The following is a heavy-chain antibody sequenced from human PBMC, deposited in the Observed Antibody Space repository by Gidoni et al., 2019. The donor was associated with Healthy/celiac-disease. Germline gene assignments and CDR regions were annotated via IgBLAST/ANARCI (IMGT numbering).Heavy chain of an antibody. J-gene: IGHJ3*02. CDR1: GFTFSSYS. D-gene: IGHD1-26*01. Sequence: EVQLVESGGGLVKPGGSLRLSCAASGFTFSSYSMNWVRQAPGKGLEWVSSISSSSSYIYYADSVKGRFTISRDNAKNSLYLQMNSLRAEDTAVYYCARPRLRWELLRDDAFDIWGQGTMVTVSS. V-gene: IGHV3-21*01. CDR3: ARPRLRWELLRDDAFDI. CDR2: ISSSSSYI.